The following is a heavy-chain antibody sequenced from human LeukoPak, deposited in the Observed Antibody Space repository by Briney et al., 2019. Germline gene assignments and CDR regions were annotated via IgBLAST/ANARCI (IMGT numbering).Heavy chain of an antibody. CDR3: ARVGDIAAAGPIDY. D-gene: IGHD6-13*01. J-gene: IGHJ4*02. CDR1: GFTFSTYV. CDR2: ISSSGKYI. Sequence: GGSLRLSCAASGFTFSTYVMNWVRQAPGKGLEWVSSISSSGKYIYYAESVKGRFTISRDNAKNSLYLQMNSLRAEDTALYHCARVGDIAAAGPIDYWGQGTLVTVSS. V-gene: IGHV3-21*04.